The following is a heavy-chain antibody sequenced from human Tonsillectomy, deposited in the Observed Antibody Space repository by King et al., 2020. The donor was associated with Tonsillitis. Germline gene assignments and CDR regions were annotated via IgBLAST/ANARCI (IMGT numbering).Heavy chain of an antibody. Sequence: VQLVQSGAEVKKPGASVKVSCKASGYTFTKYDINWVRQAAGQGLEWMGWMNPNSGDTGYAQKFRGRVTLTRNTAINTAYMELSGLTSEDTAVYYCARGGGVRLRWYVPNSWGQGTLVTVSS. CDR1: GYTFTKYD. CDR3: ARGGGVRLRWYVPNS. CDR2: MNPNSGDT. V-gene: IGHV1-8*01. J-gene: IGHJ4*02. D-gene: IGHD4-23*01.